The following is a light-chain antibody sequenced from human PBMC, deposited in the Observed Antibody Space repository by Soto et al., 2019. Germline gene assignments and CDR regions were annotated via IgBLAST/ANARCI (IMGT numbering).Light chain of an antibody. CDR1: QSVSRY. CDR3: QERSNWIT. CDR2: DAS. V-gene: IGKV3-11*01. J-gene: IGKJ5*01. Sequence: EIVLTQSPATLSLSPGERASLSCRASQSVSRYLAWYQQKPGKAPRLLIYDASNRATGVPARFSGSGFGTDFTLTIRSLEPADSAVYYCQERSNWITFGQGTRLEIK.